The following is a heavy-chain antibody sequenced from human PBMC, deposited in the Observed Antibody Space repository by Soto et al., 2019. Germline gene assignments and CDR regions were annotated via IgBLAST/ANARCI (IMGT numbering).Heavy chain of an antibody. CDR1: GGSISTYF. Sequence: QVQLQESGPGLVKPSETLSLTCAVSGGSISTYFWNWLRQPPGKGLEWIAYISDSGRILYHPSLKSRVTLSLDASKNQFSLRLSSVTAADTAVYYCARDLMAPDATEVAFDFWGQGTMVTVSS. CDR3: ARDLMAPDATEVAFDF. J-gene: IGHJ3*01. CDR2: ISDSGRI. D-gene: IGHD2-2*01. V-gene: IGHV4-59*01.